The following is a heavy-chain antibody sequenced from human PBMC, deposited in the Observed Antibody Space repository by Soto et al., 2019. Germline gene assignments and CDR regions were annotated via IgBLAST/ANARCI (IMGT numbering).Heavy chain of an antibody. CDR2: INTYNGNR. V-gene: IGHV1-18*01. Sequence: ASVKVSCKASGYTFTSYGISWVRQAPGQGLEWMGWINTYNGNRNYEQKVQGRVTMTTDTSTSTVYMELRSLRSDDTAIYFCVRDQNTAMEHSSYYYCGMDVWGQGTTVTVSS. CDR1: GYTFTSYG. D-gene: IGHD5-18*01. J-gene: IGHJ6*02. CDR3: VRDQNTAMEHSSYYYCGMDV.